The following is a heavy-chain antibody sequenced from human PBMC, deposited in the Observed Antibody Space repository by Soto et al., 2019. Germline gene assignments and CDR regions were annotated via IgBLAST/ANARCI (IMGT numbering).Heavy chain of an antibody. V-gene: IGHV4-59*01. CDR1: GGSISSYY. CDR3: ATGIFTIFGVDQLWFDP. CDR2: IYYSGST. J-gene: IGHJ5*02. D-gene: IGHD3-3*01. Sequence: QVQLQESGPGLVKPSETLSLTCTVSGGSISSYYWSWIRQPPGKGLEWIGYIYYSGSTNYNPSLRSRITISVXXSXNXXSLKLSSVPAADTAVYYCATGIFTIFGVDQLWFDPWGQGTLVTVSS.